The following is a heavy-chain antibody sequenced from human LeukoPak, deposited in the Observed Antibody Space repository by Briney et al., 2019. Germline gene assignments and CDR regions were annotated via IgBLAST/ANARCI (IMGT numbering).Heavy chain of an antibody. J-gene: IGHJ4*02. Sequence: PSETLSLTCTVSGGSISSSSYYWGWIRQPPGKGLEWIGSIYYSGSTYYNPSLTSRVTISEDSSKNQFSLRLHSLTAADTAIYYCARGRGYDPVVFYFDSWGQGTAVIVSS. CDR1: GGSISSSSYY. V-gene: IGHV4-39*07. D-gene: IGHD2-15*01. CDR3: ARGRGYDPVVFYFDS. CDR2: IYYSGST.